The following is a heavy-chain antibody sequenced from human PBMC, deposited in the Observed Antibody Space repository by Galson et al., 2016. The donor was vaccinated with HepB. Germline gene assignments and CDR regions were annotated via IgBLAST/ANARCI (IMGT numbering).Heavy chain of an antibody. J-gene: IGHJ4*02. V-gene: IGHV3-74*01. D-gene: IGHD5-24*01. Sequence: SLRLSCAASGFTFSTYWMHWVRQAPGKGLEWVSRIGTDGRPNYADSVKGRFTISRDNSKNTLYLQMNSLRAEDTAIYYCARDRDARPYDYWGQGTLVIVSS. CDR2: IGTDGRP. CDR1: GFTFSTYW. CDR3: ARDRDARPYDY.